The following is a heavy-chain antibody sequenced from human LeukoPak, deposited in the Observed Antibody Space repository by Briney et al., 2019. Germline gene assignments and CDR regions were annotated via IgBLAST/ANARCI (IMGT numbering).Heavy chain of an antibody. Sequence: GGSLRLSCAASGFTFSSYAMHWVRQAPGKGLEWVAVISYDGSNKYYADSMKGRFTISRDNSKNTLYLQMNSLRAEDTAVYYCARDRIAAAGTGYYYYGMDVWGQGTTVTVSS. CDR2: ISYDGSNK. V-gene: IGHV3-30-3*01. D-gene: IGHD6-13*01. CDR1: GFTFSSYA. CDR3: ARDRIAAAGTGYYYYGMDV. J-gene: IGHJ6*02.